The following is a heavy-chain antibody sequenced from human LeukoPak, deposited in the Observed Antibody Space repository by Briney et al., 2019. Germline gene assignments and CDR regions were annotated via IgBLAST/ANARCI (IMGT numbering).Heavy chain of an antibody. CDR2: ISSSSSYI. J-gene: IGHJ4*02. Sequence: GGSLRLSCAASGFTFSSYSMNWVRQAPGKGLEWVSSISSSSSYIYYADSVKGRLTISRDNAKNSLYLQMNSLRAEDTAVYYCTRDRGSSSDFDYWGQGTLVTVSS. CDR1: GFTFSSYS. CDR3: TRDRGSSSDFDY. V-gene: IGHV3-21*01. D-gene: IGHD6-6*01.